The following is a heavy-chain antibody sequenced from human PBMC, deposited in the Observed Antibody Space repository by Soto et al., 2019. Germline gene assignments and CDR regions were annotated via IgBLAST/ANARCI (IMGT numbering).Heavy chain of an antibody. CDR2: INAGNGNT. J-gene: IGHJ6*03. Sequence: QVQLVQSGAEVKKPGASVKVSCKASGYTFTSYAMHWVRQAPGQRLEWMGWINAGNGNTKYSQKFQGRVTITRDTSASTAYMELSSLRSKDTAVYYCARAQVLRFLEWGSPYYYYMDVWGKGTTVTVSS. D-gene: IGHD3-3*01. V-gene: IGHV1-3*01. CDR3: ARAQVLRFLEWGSPYYYYMDV. CDR1: GYTFTSYA.